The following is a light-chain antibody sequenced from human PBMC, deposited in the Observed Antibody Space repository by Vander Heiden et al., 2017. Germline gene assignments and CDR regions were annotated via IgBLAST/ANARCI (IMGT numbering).Light chain of an antibody. CDR3: QQANSFPYT. J-gene: IGKJ2*01. V-gene: IGKV1-12*01. Sequence: DIQMPQSPSSVSASVGDRVTITCRASQAVDTWLAWYQQKPGTAPKLLIYGTSNLQSGVPSRFSGSGSGTDFTLTISSLQPEDFATYYCQQANSFPYTFGQGTKLEIK. CDR2: GTS. CDR1: QAVDTW.